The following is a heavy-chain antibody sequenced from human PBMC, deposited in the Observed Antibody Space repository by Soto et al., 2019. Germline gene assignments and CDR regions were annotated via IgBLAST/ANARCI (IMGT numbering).Heavy chain of an antibody. CDR3: AGSFKYGSGTFDAFDI. CDR2: IIPIFGTT. CDR1: GGTFSSYA. J-gene: IGHJ3*02. D-gene: IGHD3-10*01. V-gene: IGHV1-69*01. Sequence: QVQLVQSGTEVKKPGSSLKVSCKASGGTFSSYAISWVRQAPGQGLEWMGGIIPIFGTTNYAEKFRGRVSITADESTSTAYVELSSRRSEDTAVYYCAGSFKYGSGTFDAFDIWGQGTMVTVSS.